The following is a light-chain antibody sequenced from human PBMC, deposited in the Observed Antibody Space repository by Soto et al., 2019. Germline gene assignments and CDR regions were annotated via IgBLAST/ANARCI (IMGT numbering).Light chain of an antibody. J-gene: IGKJ3*01. CDR3: QQSHNMPFT. CDR2: AAS. Sequence: DIQMTQSPSSLSASVGDRVTITCRASQSITNYLNWYQHKPGKAPKLLVYAASSLQSGVPSRFSGSGSGTDYTLSFSSLQPEDFATYFCQQSHNMPFTFGPGTKVDIK. V-gene: IGKV1-39*01. CDR1: QSITNY.